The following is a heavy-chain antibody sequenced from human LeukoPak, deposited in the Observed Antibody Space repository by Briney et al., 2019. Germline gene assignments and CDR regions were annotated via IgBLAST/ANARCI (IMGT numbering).Heavy chain of an antibody. V-gene: IGHV1-18*01. CDR3: ARDNRDYSGSYLDY. CDR2: ISAYNGNT. D-gene: IGHD1-26*01. Sequence: ASVKVSCKASGYTFINYGISWVRQAPGQGLEWMGWISAYNGNTNYAQKLQGRVTMTTDTSTSTAYMELRSLRSDDTAVYYCARDNRDYSGSYLDYWGQGTLVTVSS. CDR1: GYTFINYG. J-gene: IGHJ4*02.